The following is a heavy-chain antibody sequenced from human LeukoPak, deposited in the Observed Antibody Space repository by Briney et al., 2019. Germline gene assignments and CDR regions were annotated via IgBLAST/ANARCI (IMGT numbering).Heavy chain of an antibody. Sequence: ASVKVSCKASGYTFTSYDINWVRQATGQGLEWMGWMNPNSGNTGYAQKFQGRVTMTRNTSISTAYMELSSLRSEDTAAYYCARGRDPRSYYYMDVWGKGTTVTVSS. V-gene: IGHV1-8*01. J-gene: IGHJ6*03. CDR2: MNPNSGNT. CDR1: GYTFTSYD. D-gene: IGHD2-21*02. CDR3: ARGRDPRSYYYMDV.